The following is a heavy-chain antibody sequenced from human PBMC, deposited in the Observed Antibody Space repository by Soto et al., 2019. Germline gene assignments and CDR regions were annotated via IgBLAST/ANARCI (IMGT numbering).Heavy chain of an antibody. CDR2: ISGSGGST. J-gene: IGHJ5*02. CDR1: GFTFSSYA. CDR3: AKDRDIQLWLLLRFDP. Sequence: PGGSMRLSCAASGFTFSSYAMSWVRQAPGKGLEWVSAISGSGGSTYYADSVKGRFTISRDNSKNTLYLQMNSLRAEDTAVYYCAKDRDIQLWLLLRFDPWGQGTLVTVSS. V-gene: IGHV3-23*01. D-gene: IGHD5-18*01.